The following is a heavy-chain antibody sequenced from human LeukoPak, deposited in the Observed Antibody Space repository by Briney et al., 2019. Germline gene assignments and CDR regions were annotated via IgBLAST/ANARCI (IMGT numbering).Heavy chain of an antibody. D-gene: IGHD5-12*01. CDR2: IWYDGSNK. CDR3: AKDRTAGYDGLVDY. V-gene: IGHV3-30*02. Sequence: PGGSLRLSCAASGFTFSSYGMHWVRQAPGKGLEWVAVIWYDGSNKYYADSVKGRFTISRDNSKTTLYLQMNSLRAEDTAVYYCAKDRTAGYDGLVDYWGQGTLVTVSS. CDR1: GFTFSSYG. J-gene: IGHJ4*02.